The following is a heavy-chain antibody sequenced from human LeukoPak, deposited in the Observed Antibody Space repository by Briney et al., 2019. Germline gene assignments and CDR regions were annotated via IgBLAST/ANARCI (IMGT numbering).Heavy chain of an antibody. J-gene: IGHJ4*02. CDR2: IYYSGST. CDR3: ARDNPSWAYFDY. Sequence: PSETLSLTCTVSGGSISSYYWSWIRQPPGKGLEWNGYIYYSGSTNYNPSLKSRVTISVDTSKNQFSLKLSSVTAADTAVYYCARDNPSWAYFDYWGQGTLVTVSS. D-gene: IGHD6-6*01. V-gene: IGHV4-59*12. CDR1: GGSISSYY.